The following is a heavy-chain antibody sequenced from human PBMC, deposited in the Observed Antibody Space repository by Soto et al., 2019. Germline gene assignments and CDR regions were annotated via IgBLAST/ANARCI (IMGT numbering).Heavy chain of an antibody. D-gene: IGHD6-19*01. J-gene: IGHJ1*01. Sequence: GGSLRLSCAASGLTFSYAWMNWVRQAPGKGLEWVGRIKSEIEGATTDYAAPVKGRFTISRDDSKNTLYLQMNSLGAEDTAVYYCARDSSGWYLLQHWGQGTLVTVSS. V-gene: IGHV3-15*07. CDR3: ARDSSGWYLLQH. CDR1: GLTFSYAW. CDR2: IKSEIEGATT.